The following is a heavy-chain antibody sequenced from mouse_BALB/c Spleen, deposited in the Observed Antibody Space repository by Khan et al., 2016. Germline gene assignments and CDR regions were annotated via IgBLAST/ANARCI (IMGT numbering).Heavy chain of an antibody. D-gene: IGHD1-2*01. J-gene: IGHJ3*01. V-gene: IGHV1-84*02. Sequence: QIQLVQSGPELVKPGASVKISCKASGYTFTDHYVNWMKQKPGQGLEWIGWIYPGSGNTKYNENFKGKATLTVDTSSSTAYMQLSSLTSEDTAVYFCARSQLRLRFAYWGQGTLVTVSA. CDR3: ARSQLRLRFAY. CDR2: IYPGSGNT. CDR1: GYTFTDHY.